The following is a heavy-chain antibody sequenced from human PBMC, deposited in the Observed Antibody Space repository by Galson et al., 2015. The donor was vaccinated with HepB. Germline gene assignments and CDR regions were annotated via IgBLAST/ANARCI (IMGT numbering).Heavy chain of an antibody. CDR1: GFTFSSYS. CDR3: ARMGGSSFAPEDGRGHYYYYGMDV. CDR2: ISSSSSYI. V-gene: IGHV3-21*01. D-gene: IGHD6-13*01. Sequence: SLRLSCAASGFTFSSYSMNWGRQAPGKGLEWVSSISSSSSYIYYADSVKGRFTISRDNAKNSLYLQMNSLRAEDTAVYYCARMGGSSFAPEDGRGHYYYYGMDVWGQGTTVTVSS. J-gene: IGHJ6*02.